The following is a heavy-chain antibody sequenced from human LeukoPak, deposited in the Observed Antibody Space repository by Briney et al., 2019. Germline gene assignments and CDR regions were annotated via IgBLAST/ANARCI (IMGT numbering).Heavy chain of an antibody. D-gene: IGHD2-2*01. CDR1: GFTFSTYA. V-gene: IGHV3-23*01. Sequence: GGSLRLSCAASGFTFSTYAMSWVRQAPGKGLEWASAISDSGGSTSYADSVKGRFTISRDNSKNTLYLQMNSLRAEDTAVYYCAKAGCSSTRCYLNSWGQGTLVTVSS. CDR2: ISDSGGST. J-gene: IGHJ4*02. CDR3: AKAGCSSTRCYLNS.